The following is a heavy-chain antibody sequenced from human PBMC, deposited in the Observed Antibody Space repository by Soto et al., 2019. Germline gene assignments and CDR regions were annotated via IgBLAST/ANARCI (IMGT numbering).Heavy chain of an antibody. J-gene: IGHJ3*02. V-gene: IGHV3-23*01. CDR1: GFTFSDYA. CDR3: AKDKVDHNGVWDPFDR. CDR2: LGGTNSDT. Sequence: GGSLRLSCAASGFTFSDYAMNWVRQAPGKGLEWVSGLGGTNSDTHYAASVEGRFTVSRDNSKSTLFLQMNSLRAEDTAVYYCAKDKVDHNGVWDPFDRWGQGTMVTVSS. D-gene: IGHD2-8*01.